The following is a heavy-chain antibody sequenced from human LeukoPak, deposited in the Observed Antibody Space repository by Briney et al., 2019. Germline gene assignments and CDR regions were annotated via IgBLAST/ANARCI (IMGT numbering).Heavy chain of an antibody. Sequence: SETLSLTCTVSGGSISSSSYYWGWIRQPPGKGLEWIGSIYYSGSTYYNPSLKSRVTISVDTSKNQFSLKLSSVTAADTAVYYCARRCSSTSYLDYWGQGTLVTVSS. D-gene: IGHD2-2*01. J-gene: IGHJ4*02. CDR1: GGSISSSSYY. V-gene: IGHV4-39*01. CDR3: ARRCSSTSYLDY. CDR2: IYYSGST.